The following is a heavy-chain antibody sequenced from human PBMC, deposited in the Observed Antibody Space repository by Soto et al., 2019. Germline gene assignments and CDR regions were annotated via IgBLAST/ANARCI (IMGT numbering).Heavy chain of an antibody. D-gene: IGHD3-22*01. CDR3: ARGYYYYISSEDY. CDR1: GVSISSGDYY. Sequence: QVQLQESGPGLVKPSQTLSLTCTVSGVSISSGDYYWSWIRQPPGKGLEWIGYIYYSGSTYYNPSLKNRVTISVDTSKNQFSLKLSSVTAADTAMYFCARGYYYYISSEDYWGQGTLVTVSS. J-gene: IGHJ4*02. V-gene: IGHV4-30-4*01. CDR2: IYYSGST.